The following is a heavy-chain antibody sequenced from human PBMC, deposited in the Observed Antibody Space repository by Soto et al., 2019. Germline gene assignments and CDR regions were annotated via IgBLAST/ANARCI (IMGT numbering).Heavy chain of an antibody. CDR2: MSDDGSKQ. CDR3: AKELRETGGYYFDC. V-gene: IGHV3-30*18. J-gene: IGHJ4*02. Sequence: QVQLVESGGGVVQPGRSLRLSCAASGFSFSKYGMHWVRQAPGKGLEWVAEMSDDGSKQYYGDSVKGRFTISRDNSKNTLYLLMDSLRPDDTAMYYCAKELRETGGYYFDCWGQGTLVTVSS. CDR1: GFSFSKYG. D-gene: IGHD3-16*01.